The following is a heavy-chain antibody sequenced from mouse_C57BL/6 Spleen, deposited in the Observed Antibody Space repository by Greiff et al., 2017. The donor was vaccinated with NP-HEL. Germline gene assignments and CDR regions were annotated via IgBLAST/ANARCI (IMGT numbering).Heavy chain of an antibody. V-gene: IGHV1-69*01. CDR3: ARDYYYGSSHYFDY. CDR2: IDPSDSYT. Sequence: VQLQQPGAELVMPGASVKLSCKASGYTFTSYWMHWVKQRPGQGLEWIGEIDPSDSYTNYNQKFKGKSTLTVDKSSSTAYMQLSSLTSEDSAVYYCARDYYYGSSHYFDYWGQGTTLTVSS. J-gene: IGHJ2*01. D-gene: IGHD1-1*01. CDR1: GYTFTSYW.